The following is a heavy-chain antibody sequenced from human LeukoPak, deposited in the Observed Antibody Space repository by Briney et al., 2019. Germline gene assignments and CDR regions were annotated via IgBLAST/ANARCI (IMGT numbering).Heavy chain of an antibody. CDR2: IYYSGST. CDR3: ARGLSSGWLFDY. Sequence: SETLSLTCTVSGGSISSSSYYWGWIRQPPGKGLEWIGSIYYSGSTNYNPSLKSRVTISVDTSKNQFSLKLSSVTAADTAVYYCARGLSSGWLFDYWGQGTLVTVSS. CDR1: GGSISSSSYY. D-gene: IGHD6-19*01. J-gene: IGHJ4*02. V-gene: IGHV4-39*07.